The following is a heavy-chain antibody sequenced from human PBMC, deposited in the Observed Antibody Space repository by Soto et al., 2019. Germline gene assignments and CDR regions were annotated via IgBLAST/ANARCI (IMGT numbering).Heavy chain of an antibody. CDR3: AREGTYSSSWYSYYYGMDV. Sequence: PGGSLRLSCAASGFTFSSYAMHWVRQAPGKGLEWVAVISYDGSNKYYADSVKGRFTISRDNSKNTLYLQMNSLRAEDTAVYYCAREGTYSSSWYSYYYGMDVWGQGTTVTVSS. J-gene: IGHJ6*02. CDR2: ISYDGSNK. V-gene: IGHV3-30-3*01. D-gene: IGHD6-13*01. CDR1: GFTFSSYA.